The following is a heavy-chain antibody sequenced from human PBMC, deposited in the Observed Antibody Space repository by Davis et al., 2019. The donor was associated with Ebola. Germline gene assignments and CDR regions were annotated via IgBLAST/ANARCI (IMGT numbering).Heavy chain of an antibody. D-gene: IGHD2-21*02. Sequence: MPGGSLRLSCTVSGGSISSYYWSWIRQPPGNGLEWIGYIYYSGSTNYNPSLKSRVTISVDTSKNQFSLKLSSVTAADTAVYYCARDAYCGGDCYSGAFDIWGQGTMVTVSS. J-gene: IGHJ3*02. CDR2: IYYSGST. CDR3: ARDAYCGGDCYSGAFDI. V-gene: IGHV4-59*01. CDR1: GGSISSYY.